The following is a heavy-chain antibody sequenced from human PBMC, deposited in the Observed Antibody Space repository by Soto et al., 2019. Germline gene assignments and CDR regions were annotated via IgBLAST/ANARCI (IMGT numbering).Heavy chain of an antibody. CDR3: ARHGQLYTSGWHLTWFVN. D-gene: IGHD6-19*01. CDR2: IYYSGST. Sequence: TLSLTCTVSGGSITISTYYWGWIRQPPGKGLEWIGSIYYSGSTYYNPSLKSRVTISVDTSKNQFSLKLSSVTAADTAVYYCARHGQLYTSGWHLTWFVNWGQGTLVTVSS. V-gene: IGHV4-39*01. J-gene: IGHJ5*02. CDR1: GGSITISTYY.